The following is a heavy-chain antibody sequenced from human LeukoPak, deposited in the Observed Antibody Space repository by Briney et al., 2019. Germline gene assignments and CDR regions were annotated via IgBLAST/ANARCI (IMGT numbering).Heavy chain of an antibody. CDR3: ARGVIRGIDAFDI. CDR2: SYSGGST. Sequence: GGSLRLSCAASGFTVSSNYISWVRQAPGKGLEGVSVSYSGGSTDYADSVKGRFTISRDNSKNTLYLQMNSLRTGDTAVYYCARGVIRGIDAFDIWGQGTMVTVSS. D-gene: IGHD3-10*01. CDR1: GFTVSSNY. V-gene: IGHV3-66*02. J-gene: IGHJ3*02.